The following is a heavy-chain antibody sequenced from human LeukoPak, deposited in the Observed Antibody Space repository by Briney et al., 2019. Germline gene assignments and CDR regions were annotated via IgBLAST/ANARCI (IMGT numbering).Heavy chain of an antibody. Sequence: SETLSLTCTVSGGSISSYYWSWIRQPPGKGLEWIGYIYYSGSTNYNPSLKSRVTISVDTPKNQFSLKLSSVTAADTAVYYCARGGQQLVFDYWGQGTLVTVSS. D-gene: IGHD6-13*01. V-gene: IGHV4-59*01. CDR3: ARGGQQLVFDY. CDR2: IYYSGST. J-gene: IGHJ4*02. CDR1: GGSISSYY.